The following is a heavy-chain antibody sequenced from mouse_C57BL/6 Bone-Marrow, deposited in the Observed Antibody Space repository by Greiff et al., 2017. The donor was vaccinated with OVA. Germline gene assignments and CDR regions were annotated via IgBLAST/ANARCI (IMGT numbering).Heavy chain of an antibody. J-gene: IGHJ4*01. CDR1: GFSLSTFGMG. CDR2: IWWDDDK. D-gene: IGHD2-1*01. CDR3: ARKGVIYYGNYDAMDY. V-gene: IGHV8-8*01. Sequence: QVTLKESGPGILQPSQTLSLTCSFSGFSLSTFGMGVGWIRQPSGKGLEWLAHIWWDDDKYYNPALKSRLTISKDTSKNQVFLKIANVDTADTATYYCARKGVIYYGNYDAMDYWGQGTSVTVSS.